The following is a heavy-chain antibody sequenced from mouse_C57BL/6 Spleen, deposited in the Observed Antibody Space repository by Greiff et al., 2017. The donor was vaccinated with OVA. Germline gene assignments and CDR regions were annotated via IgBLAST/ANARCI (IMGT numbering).Heavy chain of an antibody. CDR2: IYPGSGST. J-gene: IGHJ2*01. V-gene: IGHV1-55*01. CDR3: ARDSNGGYYFDY. CDR1: GYTFTSYW. D-gene: IGHD2-5*01. Sequence: QVQLQQPGAELVKPGASVKMSCKASGYTFTSYWITRVKQRPGQGLEWIGDIYPGSGSTNYNEKFKSKATLTVDTSSSTAYMQLSSLTSEDSAVYYCARDSNGGYYFDYWGQGTTLTVSS.